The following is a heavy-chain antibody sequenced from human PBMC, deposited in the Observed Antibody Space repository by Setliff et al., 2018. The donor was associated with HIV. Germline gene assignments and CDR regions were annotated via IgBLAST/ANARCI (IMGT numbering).Heavy chain of an antibody. CDR2: INVGGST. CDR3: ARATGPTYYFDF. CDR1: GGSFSGYY. J-gene: IGHJ4*02. Sequence: SETLSLTCAVYGGSFSGYYWSWIRQPPGEGLEWIGEINVGGSTNYNPSLKSRVTISVDTSKNQFSPRLTYVTAADTALYYCARATGPTYYFDFWAQGTLVTVS. V-gene: IGHV4-34*01.